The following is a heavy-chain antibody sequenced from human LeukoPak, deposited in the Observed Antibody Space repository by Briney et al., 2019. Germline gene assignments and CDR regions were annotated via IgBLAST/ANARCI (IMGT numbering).Heavy chain of an antibody. D-gene: IGHD6-19*01. V-gene: IGHV3-73*01. Sequence: GGSLRLSCTASGLTFSGSDMHWVRQASGKGLEWVGRIRSKTNNYATAYVASVRGRFTISRDDSKNTAHLQMNSLKTEDTAIYYCTRVYSSAYGSFDIWGQGTMVTVSS. CDR1: GLTFSGSD. CDR2: IRSKTNNYAT. J-gene: IGHJ3*02. CDR3: TRVYSSAYGSFDI.